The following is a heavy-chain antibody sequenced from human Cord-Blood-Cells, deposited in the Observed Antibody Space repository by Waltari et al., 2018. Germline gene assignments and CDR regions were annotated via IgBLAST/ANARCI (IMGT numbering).Heavy chain of an antibody. V-gene: IGHV1-18*01. J-gene: IGHJ4*02. Sequence: QVQLLQSGAAVNKTGSCVKVSCQASGYNFDNQGISWVRQAPGQGLEWMGWISAYNGNTNNAQKLQGRVTMTTDTSTSTAYMELRSLRSDDTAVYYCARGSAPLDYWGQGTLVTVSS. CDR3: ARGSAPLDY. CDR1: GYNFDNQG. CDR2: ISAYNGNT.